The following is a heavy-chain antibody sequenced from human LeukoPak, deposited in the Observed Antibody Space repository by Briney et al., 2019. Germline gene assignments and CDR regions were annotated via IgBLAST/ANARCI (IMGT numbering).Heavy chain of an antibody. CDR1: GGSISSYY. V-gene: IGHV4-59*01. Sequence: PSETLSLTCTVSGGSISSYYWSWIRQPPGKGLEWIGHIYYIGITTYNPSLKSRVTMSVDTSKNQFSLKLSSVTAADTAVYYCASLTLGQPLLQFDYWGAGNLVTVSS. CDR2: IYYIGIT. J-gene: IGHJ4*02. CDR3: ASLTLGQPLLQFDY. D-gene: IGHD3-9*01.